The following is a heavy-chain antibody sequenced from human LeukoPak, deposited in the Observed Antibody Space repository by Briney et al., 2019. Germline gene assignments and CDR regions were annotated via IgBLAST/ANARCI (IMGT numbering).Heavy chain of an antibody. CDR2: IYYSGST. V-gene: IGHV4-59*08. Sequence: SETLSLTYTVSGGSISSYYWSWIRQPPGKGLEWIGYIYYSGSTNYNPSLKSRVTISVDTSKNQFSLKLSSVTAADTAVYYCALAPNSNWFDFWGQGTLVTVSS. J-gene: IGHJ5*01. CDR1: GGSISSYY. CDR3: ALAPNSNWFDF. D-gene: IGHD2-8*01.